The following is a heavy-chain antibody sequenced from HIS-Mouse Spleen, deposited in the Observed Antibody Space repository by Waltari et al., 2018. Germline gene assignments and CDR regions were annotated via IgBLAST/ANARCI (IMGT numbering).Heavy chain of an antibody. CDR2: SYHSGST. CDR1: GYSISSGYY. Sequence: QVQLQESGPGLVKPSETLSLTCTVSGYSISSGYYWGWIRRPPGKGLEWIRGSYHSGSTYYNPPLKSRVTISVDTSKNQFSLKLSSVTAADTAVYYCARALEYSSSWYYYYYGMDVWGQGTTVTVSS. J-gene: IGHJ6*02. CDR3: ARALEYSSSWYYYYYGMDV. V-gene: IGHV4-38-2*02. D-gene: IGHD6-13*01.